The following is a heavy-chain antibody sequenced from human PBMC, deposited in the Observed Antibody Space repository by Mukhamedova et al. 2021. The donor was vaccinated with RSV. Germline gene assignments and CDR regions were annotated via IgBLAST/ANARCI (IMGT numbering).Heavy chain of an antibody. D-gene: IGHD3-10*01. CDR3: ARVGYGSGPIYYYGMDV. V-gene: IGHV4-59*01. J-gene: IGHJ6*02. CDR2: VFHRGTT. Sequence: GLEWLGYVFHRGTTNYNPSVRSRLTISVDTSKKQFSLKLVSATAADSALYYCARVGYGSGPIYYYGMDVWGPGTTVTVSS.